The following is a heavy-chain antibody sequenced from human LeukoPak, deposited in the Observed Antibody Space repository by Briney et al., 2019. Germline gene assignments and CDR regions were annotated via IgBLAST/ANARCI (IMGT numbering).Heavy chain of an antibody. Sequence: GGSLRLSCAASGFRLGDYAMQWVRQAPGKGLEWVSGITWNSGDIGYAESVKGRFTVSRDNAKNSLHLQMNSLIPEDTAVYYCSRDGSGSGDVWGQGTLVTVSS. CDR1: GFRLGDYA. CDR3: SRDGSGSGDV. CDR2: ITWNSGDI. V-gene: IGHV3-9*01. D-gene: IGHD2-21*01. J-gene: IGHJ1*01.